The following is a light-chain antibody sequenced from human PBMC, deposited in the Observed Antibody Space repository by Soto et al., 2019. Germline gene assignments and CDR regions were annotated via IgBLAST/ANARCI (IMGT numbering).Light chain of an antibody. CDR3: QSADASGTYVV. CDR2: KDD. Sequence: SYELTQPPSVSVSPGQTASNSCSGDALPKQYAYWYQQKPGQAPVVLICKDDERPSGIPERFSGSISVTTVTLTISAVQAEDDADYYCQSADASGTYVVFGGGPKLTVL. V-gene: IGLV3-25*03. J-gene: IGLJ2*01. CDR1: ALPKQY.